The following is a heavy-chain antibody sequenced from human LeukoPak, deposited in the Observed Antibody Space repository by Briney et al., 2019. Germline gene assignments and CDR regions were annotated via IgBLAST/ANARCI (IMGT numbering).Heavy chain of an antibody. CDR1: GFTFSDYY. CDR2: ISGSGGST. D-gene: IGHD6-19*01. CDR3: ARGQQWLLQGAFDI. V-gene: IGHV3-23*01. J-gene: IGHJ3*02. Sequence: GGSLRLSCAASGFTFSDYYMSWIRQAPGKGLEWVSAISGSGGSTYYADSVKGRFTISRDNSKNTLYLQMNSLRAEDTAVYYCARGQQWLLQGAFDIWGQGTMVTVSS.